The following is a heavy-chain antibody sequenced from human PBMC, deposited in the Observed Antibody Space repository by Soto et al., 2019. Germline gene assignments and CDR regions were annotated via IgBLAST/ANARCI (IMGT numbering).Heavy chain of an antibody. D-gene: IGHD2-2*01. CDR3: AREAGDCSRRSCYRRAFDT. Sequence: EVQLVESGGDLVQPGGSLRLSCAASGFTFSGHWMHWVRQVPGKGLEWVSRINTDGGSSAYADSVKGRFTISRDTAKKTVDLQMIGLRAEDTAVYYCAREAGDCSRRSCYRRAFDTWGQGTTVTVSS. CDR1: GFTFSGHW. J-gene: IGHJ3*02. CDR2: INTDGGSS. V-gene: IGHV3-74*03.